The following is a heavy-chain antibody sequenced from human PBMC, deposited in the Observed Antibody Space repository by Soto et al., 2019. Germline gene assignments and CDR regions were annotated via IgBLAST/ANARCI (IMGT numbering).Heavy chain of an antibody. CDR3: TTDPGDNLLDY. CDR2: IKSKTDGGTT. V-gene: IGHV3-15*01. J-gene: IGHJ4*02. Sequence: GGSLRLSCAASGFTFSNAWMSWVRQAPGKGLEWVGHIKSKTDGGTTDYAAPVKGRFTISRDDSKNTLYLQMNSLKTEDTAVYYCTTDPGDNLLDYWGQGTLVTVSS. CDR1: GFTFSNAW. D-gene: IGHD3-16*01.